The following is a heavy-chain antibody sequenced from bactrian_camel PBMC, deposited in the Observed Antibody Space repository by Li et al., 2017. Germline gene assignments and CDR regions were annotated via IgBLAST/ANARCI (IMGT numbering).Heavy chain of an antibody. CDR1: AFTFSNYY. CDR3: AANRGIKLGASIFSPARWDY. D-gene: IGHD1*01. Sequence: HVQLVESGGSLVQPGGSLRLSCAASAFTFSNYYMSWVRQAPGKGLEWVSSIYGDGGNTYYADSVKGRFTISQDNAKNTVHLQMNSLKPEDTATYYCAANRGIKLGASIFSPARWDYWGQGTQVTVS. V-gene: IGHV3-2*01. J-gene: IGHJ4*01. CDR2: IYGDGGNT.